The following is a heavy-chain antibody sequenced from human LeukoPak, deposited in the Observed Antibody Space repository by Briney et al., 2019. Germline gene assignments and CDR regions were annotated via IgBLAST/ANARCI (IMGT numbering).Heavy chain of an antibody. D-gene: IGHD3-22*01. J-gene: IGHJ4*02. CDR3: ARAAIYYDSSGYRFYYFEY. Sequence: ASVKVSCKASGYTFTSYYIHWVRQAPGQGPEWMGIIHPSGGSATYAQKFQGRVTMTRDASTSTVYMELSSLRSDDTAVYYCARAAIYYDSSGYRFYYFEYWGQGTLVTVSS. CDR2: IHPSGGSA. CDR1: GYTFTSYY. V-gene: IGHV1-46*01.